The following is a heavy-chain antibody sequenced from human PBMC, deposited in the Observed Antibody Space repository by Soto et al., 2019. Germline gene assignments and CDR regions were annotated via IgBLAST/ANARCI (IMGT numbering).Heavy chain of an antibody. CDR2: IIPMFGTA. J-gene: IGHJ4*02. D-gene: IGHD5-18*01. Sequence: QVQLVQSGAEVKKPESSVKVSCKAPGGTFSTYAISWVRQAPGQGLEWMGGIIPMFGTANYAQRFQDRVTITADGSTNTVYMGLSSLRSEDTAVYFCASGIQLLLRRITNGYSGWGQGTLVTVSS. CDR1: GGTFSTYA. CDR3: ASGIQLLLRRITNGYSG. V-gene: IGHV1-69*12.